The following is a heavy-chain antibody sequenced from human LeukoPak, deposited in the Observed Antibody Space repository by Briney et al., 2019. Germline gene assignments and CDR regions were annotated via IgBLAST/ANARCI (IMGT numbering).Heavy chain of an antibody. J-gene: IGHJ4*02. CDR1: GFTFSSYW. CDR3: AKDKKRNYYGSGSYWPDY. V-gene: IGHV3-7*01. CDR2: IKQDGSEK. Sequence: GGSLRLSCAASGFTFSSYWMSWVRQAPGKGLEWVANIKQDGSEKYYADSVKGRFTISRDNSKNTLYLQMNSMRAEDTAVYYCAKDKKRNYYGSGSYWPDYWGQGTLVTVSS. D-gene: IGHD3-10*01.